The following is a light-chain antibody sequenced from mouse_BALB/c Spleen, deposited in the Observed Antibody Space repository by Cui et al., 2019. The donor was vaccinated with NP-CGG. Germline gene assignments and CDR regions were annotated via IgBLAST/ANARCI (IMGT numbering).Light chain of an antibody. CDR3: ALWYSNHWV. V-gene: IGLV1*01. CDR2: GTN. J-gene: IGLJ1*01. Sequence: AVVTHASALTTSPGETVTLTCRSSTGAVTTSNYANWVQEKPDHFFTGLIGGTNNRPPGVPARFSGSLIGDKAALTITGAQTEDEAIYFCALWYSNHWVFGGGTKLTVL. CDR1: TGAVTTSNY.